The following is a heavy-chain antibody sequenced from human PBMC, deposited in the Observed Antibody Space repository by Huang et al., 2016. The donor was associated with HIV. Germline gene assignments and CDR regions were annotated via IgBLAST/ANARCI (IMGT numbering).Heavy chain of an antibody. Sequence: QVHLVQSGAEVKKPGASVQVSCKASGYTFTNYDINWVRQAPGRGLGWMGLMNPHTGNTGFAQSFQGRVTMTRKTSITTAYMELTSLTSEDTAVYYCARSAYGDLDYWGLGTLVIVSS. V-gene: IGHV1-8*02. CDR3: ARSAYGDLDY. CDR1: GYTFTNYD. D-gene: IGHD4-17*01. CDR2: MNPHTGNT. J-gene: IGHJ4*02.